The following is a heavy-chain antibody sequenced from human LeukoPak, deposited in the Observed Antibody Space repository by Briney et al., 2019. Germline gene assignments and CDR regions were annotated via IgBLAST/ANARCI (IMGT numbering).Heavy chain of an antibody. CDR3: ARGSGWYHVPEYFQH. J-gene: IGHJ1*01. D-gene: IGHD6-19*01. CDR2: ISGSGGST. V-gene: IGHV3-23*01. Sequence: TGGSLRLSCAASGFTFSSYAMSWVRQAPGKGLEWVSAISGSGGSTYYADSVKGRFTISRDNSKNTLYLQMNSLRAEDTAVYYCARGSGWYHVPEYFQHWGQGTLVTVSS. CDR1: GFTFSSYA.